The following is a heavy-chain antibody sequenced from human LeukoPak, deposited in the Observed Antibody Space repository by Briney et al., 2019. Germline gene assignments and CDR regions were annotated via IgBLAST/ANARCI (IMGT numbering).Heavy chain of an antibody. CDR2: INPNSGGT. CDR1: GYTFTSYY. D-gene: IGHD5-24*01. V-gene: IGHV1-2*02. Sequence: ASVKLSCTASGYTFTSYYMHWVRQAPGQGLEWMAWINPNSGGTNYAHTVQGRVTMTRDTSISTAYMRLSRLRSDDTAVYYCARGTGRDGYNDFDYWGQGTLVTVSS. CDR3: ARGTGRDGYNDFDY. J-gene: IGHJ4*02.